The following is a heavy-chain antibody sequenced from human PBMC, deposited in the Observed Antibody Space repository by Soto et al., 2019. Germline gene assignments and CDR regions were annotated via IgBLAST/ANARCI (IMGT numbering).Heavy chain of an antibody. V-gene: IGHV2-26*01. CDR1: GLSITDSEMG. Sequence: QVTLKESGPVLVKPTETLTLRCTVSGLSITDSEMGVSWIRQPPGQPLEWLAHIDSSGEKSYRTFLKSRLAISKDPSKSLIVLTMTNMDPADTATYYCARRHLAVAVSPWFDPWGQGIPVTVSS. CDR3: ARRHLAVAVSPWFDP. CDR2: IDSSGEK. J-gene: IGHJ5*02. D-gene: IGHD6-19*01.